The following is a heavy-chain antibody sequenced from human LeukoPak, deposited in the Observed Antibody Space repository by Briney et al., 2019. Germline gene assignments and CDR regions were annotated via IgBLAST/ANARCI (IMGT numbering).Heavy chain of an antibody. CDR3: ASSYYDSSGYYLY. J-gene: IGHJ4*02. CDR1: GGSISSGSYY. D-gene: IGHD3-22*01. CDR2: IYTSGST. Sequence: SETLSLTCTVSGGSISSGSYYWSWIRQPAGKVLEWIGRIYTSGSTNYNPSLKSRVTISVDTSKNQFSLKLSSVTAADTAVYYCASSYYDSSGYYLYWGQGTLVTVSS. V-gene: IGHV4-61*02.